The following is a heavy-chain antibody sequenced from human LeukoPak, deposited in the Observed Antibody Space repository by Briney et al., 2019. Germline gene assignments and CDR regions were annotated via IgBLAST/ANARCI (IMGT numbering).Heavy chain of an antibody. V-gene: IGHV3-33*01. CDR3: ARDQGWFDP. Sequence: GRSLRLSCAASGFTFSSHGMQWVRQAPGKGLEWVALIWYDGSKTNYVDSVMGRFTISRDSSKNTLYLQMDNLRVEDTAVYYCARDQGWFDPWGQGTLVTVSS. J-gene: IGHJ5*02. CDR2: IWYDGSKT. CDR1: GFTFSSHG.